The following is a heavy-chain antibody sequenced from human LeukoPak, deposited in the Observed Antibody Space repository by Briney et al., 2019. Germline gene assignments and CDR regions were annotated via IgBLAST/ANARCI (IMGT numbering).Heavy chain of an antibody. CDR3: ARYSGYDSADYYYGMDV. J-gene: IGHJ6*02. V-gene: IGHV4-39*01. D-gene: IGHD5-12*01. CDR1: GGSISSSSYY. CDR2: IYYSGST. Sequence: SETLSPTCTVSGGSISSSSYYWGWIRQPPGKGLEWIGSIYYSGSTYYNPSLKSRVTISVDTSKNQFSLKLSSVTAADTAVYYCARYSGYDSADYYYGMDVWGQGTTVTVSS.